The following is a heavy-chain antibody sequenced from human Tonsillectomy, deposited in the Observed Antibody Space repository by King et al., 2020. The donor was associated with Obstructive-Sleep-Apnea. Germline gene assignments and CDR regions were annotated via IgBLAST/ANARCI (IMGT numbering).Heavy chain of an antibody. J-gene: IGHJ4*02. D-gene: IGHD2-21*02. CDR3: TRGGGDIMLTYF. CDR1: GYIFINYY. V-gene: IGHV1-46*01. CDR2: INPSGGSA. Sequence: VQLVESGAEVKKPGASVKVSCKASGYIFINYYMHWVRQAPGQGLEWMGIINPSGGSASYAEKFQGRVTMTRDTSTSTVYMELRSLRSEDTAVYYCTRGGGDIMLTYFWGQGTLVTVSS.